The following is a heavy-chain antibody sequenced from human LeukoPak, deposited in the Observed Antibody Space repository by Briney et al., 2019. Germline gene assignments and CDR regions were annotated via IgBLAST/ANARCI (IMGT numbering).Heavy chain of an antibody. Sequence: TPGGSLRLSCAASGFTFSNAWMSWVRQAPGKGLEWVGRIKSKTDGGTTDYAAPVKGRFTISRDDSKNTLYLQMNSLKTEDTAVYYCTFEAGEGYIDYWGQGTLVTVSS. J-gene: IGHJ4*02. D-gene: IGHD7-27*01. V-gene: IGHV3-15*01. CDR2: IKSKTDGGTT. CDR1: GFTFSNAW. CDR3: TFEAGEGYIDY.